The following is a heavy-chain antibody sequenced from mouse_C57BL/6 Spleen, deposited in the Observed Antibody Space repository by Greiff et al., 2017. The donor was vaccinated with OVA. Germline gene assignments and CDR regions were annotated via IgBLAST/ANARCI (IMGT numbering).Heavy chain of an antibody. D-gene: IGHD3-1*01. J-gene: IGHJ2*01. Sequence: EVKLVESGGDLVKPGGSLKLSCAASGFTFSSYGMSWVRQTPDKRLEWVATISSGGSYTYYPDSVKGRFTISRDNAKNTLYLQMSSLKSEDTAMYYCARHDDPVGRYFDYWGQGTTLTVSS. CDR3: ARHDDPVGRYFDY. CDR2: ISSGGSYT. CDR1: GFTFSSYG. V-gene: IGHV5-6*01.